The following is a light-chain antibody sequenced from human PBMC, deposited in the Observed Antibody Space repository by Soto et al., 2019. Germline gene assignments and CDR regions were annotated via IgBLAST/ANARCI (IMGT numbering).Light chain of an antibody. CDR3: QQYNDYQYT. Sequence: DIQMTQSPSTLSGSVGDRVTITRRASQSITTWLAWYQQKPGKAPKLLIYKATNVQTGVPSRFRGSGSGTEFSLTISSLQPEDFAIYYCQQYNDYQYTFGQGTRLEIK. J-gene: IGKJ5*01. V-gene: IGKV1-5*03. CDR2: KAT. CDR1: QSITTW.